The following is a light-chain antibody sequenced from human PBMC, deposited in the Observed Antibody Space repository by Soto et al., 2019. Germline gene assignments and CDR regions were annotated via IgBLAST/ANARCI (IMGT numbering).Light chain of an antibody. CDR1: QSVSSY. J-gene: IGKJ4*01. V-gene: IGKV3-11*01. Sequence: LVFTQSPATLSLSPGDISTLACRASQSVSSYLAWYQQRYGQAPRLLISDASNRATGVPARFSGSGSGTDFTLTISSLEPEDFAVYYCQQRSAWPLTFGGGTKVEIK. CDR2: DAS. CDR3: QQRSAWPLT.